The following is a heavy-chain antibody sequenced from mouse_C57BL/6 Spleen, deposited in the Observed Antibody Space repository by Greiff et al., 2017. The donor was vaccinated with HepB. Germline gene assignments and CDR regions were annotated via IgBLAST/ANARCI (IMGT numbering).Heavy chain of an antibody. V-gene: IGHV2-6-1*01. CDR1: GFSLTSYG. CDR2: IWSDGST. D-gene: IGHD1-1*01. Sequence: QVQLKESGPGLVAPSQSLSITCTVSGFSLTSYGVHWVRQPPGKGLEWLVVIWSDGSTTYNSALKSRLSISKDNSKSQVFLKMNSLQTDDTAMYYCARHATTVVDAMDYWGQGTSVTVSS. CDR3: ARHATTVVDAMDY. J-gene: IGHJ4*01.